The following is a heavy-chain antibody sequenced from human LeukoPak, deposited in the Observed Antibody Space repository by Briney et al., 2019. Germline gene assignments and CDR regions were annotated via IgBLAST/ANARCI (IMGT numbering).Heavy chain of an antibody. V-gene: IGHV4-59*11. J-gene: IGHJ3*02. D-gene: IGHD4-17*01. Sequence: SETLSLTCAVYDDSFSSHYWTWIRQPPGKGLEWIGYISYIGSTNYNPSLKSRVTISIDTSKNQFSLKLTSVTAADTAVYYCARDLVTVTKGFDIWGQGTMVSVSS. CDR1: DDSFSSHY. CDR2: ISYIGST. CDR3: ARDLVTVTKGFDI.